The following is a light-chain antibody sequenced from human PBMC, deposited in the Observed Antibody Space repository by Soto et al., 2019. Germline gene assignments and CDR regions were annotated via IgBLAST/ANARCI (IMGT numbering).Light chain of an antibody. Sequence: EVVMTPSPATLSVSPGERATLSCRASQSISSDLAWYQQKPGQAPRLPIYGASTRATDIPVRFSGSGSGTDFTLTISRLDPEDFALYYCQHYGGSPITFGQGTRLEIK. CDR2: GAS. J-gene: IGKJ5*01. CDR3: QHYGGSPIT. V-gene: IGKV3-20*01. CDR1: QSISSD.